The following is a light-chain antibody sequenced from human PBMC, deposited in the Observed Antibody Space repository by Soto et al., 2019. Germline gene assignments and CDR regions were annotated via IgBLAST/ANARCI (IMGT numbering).Light chain of an antibody. CDR3: QHYGGMWA. Sequence: DIQMTQSPSTLSASVGDRVTITCRASQSISNRLAWYQQKPGKAPKVLIYDASSLESGVPSRFSGSGSGTEFILTISSRQPDDFATYCCQHYGGMWAFGQGTKVEVK. J-gene: IGKJ1*01. CDR1: QSISNR. CDR2: DAS. V-gene: IGKV1-5*01.